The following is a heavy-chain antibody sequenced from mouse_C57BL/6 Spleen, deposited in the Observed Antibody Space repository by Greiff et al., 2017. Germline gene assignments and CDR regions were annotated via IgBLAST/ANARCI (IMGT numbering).Heavy chain of an antibody. CDR3: ARGGNSGYYFDY. V-gene: IGHV1-85*01. Sequence: QVQLKESGPELVKPGASVKLSCKASGYTFTSYDINWVQQSPGQGLEWIGWIYPGGGSTKYNEKFKGQATFTVDTSSSTAYMQLHSLTSEDSAVYFCARGGNSGYYFDYWGQGTTLTVSS. CDR1: GYTFTSYD. CDR2: IYPGGGST. J-gene: IGHJ2*01. D-gene: IGHD3-2*02.